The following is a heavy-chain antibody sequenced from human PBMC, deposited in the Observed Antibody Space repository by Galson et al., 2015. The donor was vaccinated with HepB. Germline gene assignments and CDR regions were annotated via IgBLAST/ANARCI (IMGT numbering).Heavy chain of an antibody. CDR3: PKDSRGYCTDEICFYGFDT. V-gene: IGHV3-30*18. J-gene: IGHJ4*02. Sequence: SLRLSCAGSGFNFRSYGINWVRQAPGKGLEWVAFISYDENKKFYADSVKGRFTISRDNSKSTLYLQMNNLTAEDTAIYYCPKDSRGYCTDEICFYGFDTWGQATLVTVPS. D-gene: IGHD2-8*01. CDR2: ISYDENKK. CDR1: GFNFRSYG.